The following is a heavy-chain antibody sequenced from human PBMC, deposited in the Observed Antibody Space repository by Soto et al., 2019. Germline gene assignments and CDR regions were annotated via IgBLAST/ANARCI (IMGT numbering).Heavy chain of an antibody. CDR3: ARDRFYCGGDCYGTYYYYGMDV. Sequence: ASVKVSCKASGCTFSSYAISWVRQAPGQVLEWMGGIIPIFGTANYAQKFQGRVTITADESTSTAYMELSSLRSEDTAVYYCARDRFYCGGDCYGTYYYYGMDVWGQGTTVTVSS. CDR1: GCTFSSYA. V-gene: IGHV1-69*13. CDR2: IIPIFGTA. D-gene: IGHD2-21*02. J-gene: IGHJ6*02.